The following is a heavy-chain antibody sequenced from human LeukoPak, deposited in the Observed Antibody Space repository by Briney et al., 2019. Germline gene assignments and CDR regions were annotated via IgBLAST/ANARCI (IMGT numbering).Heavy chain of an antibody. V-gene: IGHV1-2*02. CDR3: ARDLMYIVENYYYYYYMDV. CDR2: INPNSGGT. CDR1: GYTFTGYY. D-gene: IGHD5-12*01. J-gene: IGHJ6*03. Sequence: GASVKVSCKASGYTFTGYYMHWVRQAPGQGLEWMGWINPNSGGTNYAQKFQGRVTMTRDTSISTVYMELSSLRSEDTAVYYCARDLMYIVENYYYYYYMDVWGKGTTVTVSS.